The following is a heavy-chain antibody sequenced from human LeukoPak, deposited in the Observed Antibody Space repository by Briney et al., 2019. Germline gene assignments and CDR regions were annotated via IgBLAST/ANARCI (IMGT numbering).Heavy chain of an antibody. D-gene: IGHD3-22*01. CDR1: GFTFSSYE. CDR2: ISSSGSTI. V-gene: IGHV3-48*03. Sequence: GGSLRLSCAASGFTFSSYEMNWVRQAPGKGLEWVSYISSSGSTIYYADSVKGRFTISRDNAKNSLYLQMNSLRAEDTAVYYCARDYYDNSGYYHGGYWGQGTLVTVSP. CDR3: ARDYYDNSGYYHGGY. J-gene: IGHJ4*02.